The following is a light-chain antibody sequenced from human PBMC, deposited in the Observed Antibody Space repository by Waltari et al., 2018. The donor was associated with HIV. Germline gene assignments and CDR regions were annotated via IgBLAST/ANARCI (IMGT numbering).Light chain of an antibody. V-gene: IGLV1-44*01. CDR2: ASN. Sequence: QSGLTQPPSASGTPGPRVPISCSGSSSNIGRNPVHWYQHFPGAASRLLIYASNQRSSWVPDRFSGSKSGTSASLAISGLQSEDEADYYCAAWDDSLNGRYVFGTGTKVTVL. J-gene: IGLJ1*01. CDR1: SSNIGRNP. CDR3: AAWDDSLNGRYV.